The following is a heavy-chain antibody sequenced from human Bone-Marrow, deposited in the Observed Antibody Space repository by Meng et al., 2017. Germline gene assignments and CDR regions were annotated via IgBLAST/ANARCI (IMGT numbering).Heavy chain of an antibody. CDR1: GGSISSGGYY. V-gene: IGHV4-31*03. CDR3: ASLYGVVGASWFDP. J-gene: IGHJ5*02. D-gene: IGHD1-26*01. Sequence: VQLKESGPGLVKPSQTLSLTCTVSGGSISSGGYYWDWIRQHPGKGLEWIGYIYYSGSTYYNPSLKSRITISVDTSKNDFSLKLSSVTAADTAVYYCASLYGVVGASWFDPWGQGTLVTVSS. CDR2: IYYSGST.